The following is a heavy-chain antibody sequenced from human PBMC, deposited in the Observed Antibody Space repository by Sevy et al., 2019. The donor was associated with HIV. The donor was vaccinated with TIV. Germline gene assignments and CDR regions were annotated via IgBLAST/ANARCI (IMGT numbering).Heavy chain of an antibody. D-gene: IGHD3-22*01. Sequence: SETLSLTCTVSGGSISSYYWSWIRQPAGKGLEWIGRIYTSGSTNYNPSLKSRVTMSVDTSKNQFSLKLSSVTAADTAVYYCARATYYYDSSGYYYFDYWGQGTLVTVSS. CDR1: GGSISSYY. V-gene: IGHV4-4*07. CDR3: ARATYYYDSSGYYYFDY. CDR2: IYTSGST. J-gene: IGHJ4*02.